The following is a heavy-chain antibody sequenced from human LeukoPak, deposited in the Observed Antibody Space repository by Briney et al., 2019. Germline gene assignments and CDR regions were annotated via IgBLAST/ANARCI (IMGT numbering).Heavy chain of an antibody. J-gene: IGHJ4*02. Sequence: GGSLRLSCGASGFTFSSSAMSWVRQAPGKGLEWVSSISGSGVSTYYADSVKGRFTISRDNAKNSLYLQMNSLRAEDTAVYYCARRLRRNYFDYWGQGTLVTVSS. V-gene: IGHV3-23*01. D-gene: IGHD4-17*01. CDR2: ISGSGVST. CDR3: ARRLRRNYFDY. CDR1: GFTFSSSA.